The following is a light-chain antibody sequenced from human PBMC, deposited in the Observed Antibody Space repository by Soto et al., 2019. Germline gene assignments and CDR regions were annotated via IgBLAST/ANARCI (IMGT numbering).Light chain of an antibody. CDR3: QQYNTYFYS. V-gene: IGKV1-5*01. J-gene: IGKJ2*03. Sequence: DIQMTQSPSTLYASVGDRVTITCRASQRVSGWLAWYQQKPGKAPSLLIFDVSRLETGVPSRFRGSGSGTEFTLPISSLQPDDFATYYCQQYNTYFYSFGQGTKLEIK. CDR1: QRVSGW. CDR2: DVS.